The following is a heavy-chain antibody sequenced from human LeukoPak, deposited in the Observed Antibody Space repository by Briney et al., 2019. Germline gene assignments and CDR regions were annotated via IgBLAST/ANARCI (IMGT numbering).Heavy chain of an antibody. CDR3: ARGFPITMIVGSYMDV. D-gene: IGHD3-22*01. CDR2: IYGGGSK. Sequence: GGSLRLSCGASGFTVSSNYMSWVRQAPGKGLEWVSVIYGGGSKNLANSVKGRFTISRDNSKNTVYLQMDSLRAEDTAVYYCARGFPITMIVGSYMDVWGKGTTVTVSS. CDR1: GFTVSSNY. V-gene: IGHV3-53*01. J-gene: IGHJ6*03.